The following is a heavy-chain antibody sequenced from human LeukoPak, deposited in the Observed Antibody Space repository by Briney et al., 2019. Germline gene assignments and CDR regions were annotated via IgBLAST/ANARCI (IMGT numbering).Heavy chain of an antibody. Sequence: PSETLSLTCTVSGGSISSYYWSWIRQPPGKGLEWIGYIYYSGSTNYNPSLKSRVTISVDTSKNQFSLKLSSVTAADTAVYYCARDIAAAGPLDYWGQGTLVTVSS. J-gene: IGHJ4*02. CDR1: GGSISSYY. V-gene: IGHV4-59*01. CDR2: IYYSGST. CDR3: ARDIAAAGPLDY. D-gene: IGHD6-13*01.